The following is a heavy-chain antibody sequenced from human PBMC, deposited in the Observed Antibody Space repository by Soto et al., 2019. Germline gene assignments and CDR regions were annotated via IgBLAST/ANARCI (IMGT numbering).Heavy chain of an antibody. J-gene: IGHJ3*01. D-gene: IGHD5-12*01. Sequence: GGSLRLSCTGSGFNFNIYAMTWVRQPPGKGLEWVSAISSGGPTIYYADSVKGRFTISRDNSRNTLYLQMNSLRPDDTAMYYCAQMATTTTSDFDFWGRGTMVTVSS. CDR3: AQMATTTTSDFDF. CDR1: GFNFNIYA. CDR2: ISSGGPTI. V-gene: IGHV3-23*01.